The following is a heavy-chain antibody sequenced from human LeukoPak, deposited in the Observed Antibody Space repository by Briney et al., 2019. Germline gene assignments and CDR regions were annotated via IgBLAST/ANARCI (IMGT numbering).Heavy chain of an antibody. Sequence: SAGSLRLSCAASGFTFSRLWMNWVRQAPGRGLEWVANIDQSGGRNNYVDSVKGRFTISRDNAKKSLFLEMSSLRADDTAVYFCARDVEGGTFDIWGQGTTVTVSS. CDR2: IDQSGGRN. V-gene: IGHV3-7*05. J-gene: IGHJ3*02. CDR3: ARDVEGGTFDI. CDR1: GFTFSRLW. D-gene: IGHD3-16*01.